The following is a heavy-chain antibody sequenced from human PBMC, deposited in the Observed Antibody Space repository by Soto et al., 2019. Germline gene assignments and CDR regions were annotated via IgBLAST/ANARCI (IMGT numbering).Heavy chain of an antibody. CDR3: TTNSNLVPAAISAYFYYYYMDV. CDR1: EFTFTDAW. V-gene: IGHV3-15*01. Sequence: GGSLRLSCAASEFTFTDAWMGWVRQAPGKGLEWVGRIKTDTEGGTTDYAAPVKGRFTISRDDSKNTLYLQMNSLKTEDTAVYYCTTNSNLVPAAISAYFYYYYMDVWGKGTTVTVSS. D-gene: IGHD2-2*01. J-gene: IGHJ6*03. CDR2: IKTDTEGGTT.